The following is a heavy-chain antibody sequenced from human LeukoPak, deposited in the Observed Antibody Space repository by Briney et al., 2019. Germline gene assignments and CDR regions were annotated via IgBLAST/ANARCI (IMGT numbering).Heavy chain of an antibody. J-gene: IGHJ4*02. D-gene: IGHD6-13*01. CDR3: ARAKVAAAVYFDY. CDR2: IYSGGST. Sequence: PGRSLRLSCAASGFTVSSNYMSWVRQAPGKGLEWVSVIYSGGSTYYADSVKGRFTISRDNSKNTLYLQMNSLRAEDTAVYYCARAKVAAAVYFDYWGQGTLVTVSS. V-gene: IGHV3-66*01. CDR1: GFTVSSNY.